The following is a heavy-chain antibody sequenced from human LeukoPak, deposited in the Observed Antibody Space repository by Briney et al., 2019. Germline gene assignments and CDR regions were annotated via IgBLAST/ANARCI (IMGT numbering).Heavy chain of an antibody. CDR1: GGSFSGYY. J-gene: IGHJ4*02. D-gene: IGHD4-23*01. V-gene: IGHV4-34*01. Sequence: SETLSLTCAVYGGSFSGYYWSWIRQPPGQGLEWIGEINHSGSTNYNPSLKSRVTISVDTSKNQFSLKLSSVTAADTAVYYCARGFLRWYPFDYWGQGTLVTVSS. CDR3: ARGFLRWYPFDY. CDR2: INHSGST.